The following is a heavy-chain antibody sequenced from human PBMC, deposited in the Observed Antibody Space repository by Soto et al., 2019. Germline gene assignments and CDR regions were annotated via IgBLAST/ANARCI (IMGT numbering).Heavy chain of an antibody. Sequence: SETLSLTCTVSAGSISSSSYYWGWIRQPPGKGLEWIGSIYYSGSTYYNPSLKSRVTISVDTSKNQFSLKLSSVTAADTAVYYCARDGQGYGDYWDWFDLWGQGTLVIVSS. V-gene: IGHV4-39*02. J-gene: IGHJ5*02. CDR1: AGSISSSSYY. CDR2: IYYSGST. CDR3: ARDGQGYGDYWDWFDL. D-gene: IGHD4-17*01.